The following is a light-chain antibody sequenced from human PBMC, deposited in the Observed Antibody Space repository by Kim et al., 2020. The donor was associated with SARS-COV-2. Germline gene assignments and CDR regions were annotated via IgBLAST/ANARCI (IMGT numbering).Light chain of an antibody. CDR3: NSYTSSGTFV. J-gene: IGLJ1*01. CDR2: EVN. CDR1: SSDVGSYNR. Sequence: QSALTQPPSVSGSPGQSVTISCTGTSSDVGSYNRVSWYQQPPGTAPKLMIYEVNIRPSGVPDRFSGSKSGNTASLTISGLQAEDESDYYCNSYTSSGTFVFGTGTKVTVL. V-gene: IGLV2-18*02.